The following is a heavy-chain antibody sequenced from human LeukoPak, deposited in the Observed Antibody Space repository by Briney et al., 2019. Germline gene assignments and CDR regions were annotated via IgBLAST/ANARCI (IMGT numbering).Heavy chain of an antibody. Sequence: ETLSLTCTVSGGSISSSSYYWGWIRQPPGKGLEWVSAISGSGGSTYYADSVKGRFTISRDNSKNTLYLQMNSLRAEDTAVYYCAKARVTVREGFDYWGQGTLVTVSS. CDR2: ISGSGGST. CDR1: GGSISSSSYY. V-gene: IGHV3-23*01. J-gene: IGHJ4*02. D-gene: IGHD4-17*01. CDR3: AKARVTVREGFDY.